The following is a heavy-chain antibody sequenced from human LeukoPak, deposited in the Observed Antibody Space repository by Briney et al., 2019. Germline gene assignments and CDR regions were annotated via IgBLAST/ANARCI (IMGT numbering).Heavy chain of an antibody. CDR2: ISTTGATT. V-gene: IGHV3-23*01. D-gene: IGHD1-26*01. CDR1: GFMFSSFA. J-gene: IGHJ3*01. CDR3: AKGLGRDRSGVPSGFDV. Sequence: GGSLRLSCATSGFMFSSFAVSWVRQAPGKGLEWVSGISTTGATTYDAKSVRGRFTISRDNSNNKLYLQMNSLRVDDTAIYYCAKGLGRDRSGVPSGFDVWGQGTMVTVSS.